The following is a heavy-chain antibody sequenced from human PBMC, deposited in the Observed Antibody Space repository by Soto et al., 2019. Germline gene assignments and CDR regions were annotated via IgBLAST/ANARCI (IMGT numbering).Heavy chain of an antibody. CDR2: IYYSGST. CDR1: GGSISSGGYY. J-gene: IGHJ6*02. Sequence: QVQLQESGPGLVKPSQTLSLTCTVSGGSISSGGYYWSWIRQHPGKGLEWIGSIYYSGSTYYNPSLKSRVTISVDTSKNQFSLKLSSVTAADTAVYYCARSAYSSGWYRPRLDYYYGMDVWGQGTTVTVSS. CDR3: ARSAYSSGWYRPRLDYYYGMDV. V-gene: IGHV4-31*03. D-gene: IGHD6-19*01.